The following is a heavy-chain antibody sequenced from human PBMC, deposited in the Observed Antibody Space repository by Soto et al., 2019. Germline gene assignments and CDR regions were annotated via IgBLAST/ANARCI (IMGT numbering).Heavy chain of an antibody. Sequence: QVQLVQSGAEVKKPGASVMVSCKASGYTFNFYGITWVRQAPGQGLEWMGWISGFNGNTNYAADLQGRVTMTTDTSTSTAYMELRGLRSDDTAVYYCARIGVSSGHESPDFDSWGQGTLVTVSS. CDR3: ARIGVSSGHESPDFDS. D-gene: IGHD3-16*01. CDR2: ISGFNGNT. V-gene: IGHV1-18*01. J-gene: IGHJ4*02. CDR1: GYTFNFYG.